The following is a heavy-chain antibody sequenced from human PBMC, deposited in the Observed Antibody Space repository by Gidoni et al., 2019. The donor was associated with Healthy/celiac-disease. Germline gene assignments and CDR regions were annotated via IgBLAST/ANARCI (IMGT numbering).Heavy chain of an antibody. D-gene: IGHD3-10*01. CDR1: GYTFTSYA. CDR2: INAGNGNT. CDR3: ARAKGAGRLDY. V-gene: IGHV1-3*01. Sequence: QVQLVQSGAEAKKPGASVTGSCKASGYTFTSYAMHWVRQAPGQRLEWMGWINAGNGNTKYSQTFQGRFTMTRDTSASTAYMELSSLRSEDTAVYYCARAKGAGRLDYWGQGTLVTVSS. J-gene: IGHJ4*02.